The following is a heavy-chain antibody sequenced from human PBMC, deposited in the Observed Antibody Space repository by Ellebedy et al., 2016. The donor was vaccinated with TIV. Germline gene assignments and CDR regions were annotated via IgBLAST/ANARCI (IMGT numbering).Heavy chain of an antibody. CDR3: ARDRSGTGSDY. CDR2: INAGNGNT. Sequence: ASVKVSXXTSGYTFTSYGVNWVRQAPGQRLEWMGWINAGNGNTKYSQKFQGRVTITRDTSASTAYMELRSLRSDDTAVYYCARDRSGTGSDYWGQGTLVTVSS. D-gene: IGHD1-1*01. CDR1: GYTFTSYG. J-gene: IGHJ4*02. V-gene: IGHV1-3*01.